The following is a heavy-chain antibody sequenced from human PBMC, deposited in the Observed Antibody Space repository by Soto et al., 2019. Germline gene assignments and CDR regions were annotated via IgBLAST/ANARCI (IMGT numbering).Heavy chain of an antibody. V-gene: IGHV2-5*01. CDR3: AHGSYGYEGNWFDP. Sequence: QITLKESGPTLVKPTQTLTLTCTFSGFSLSTSGVGVGWIRQPPGKALEWLALIYWNDDKRYSPSLKSRLTITKDTSKNPVVLTMTNMDPVDTATYYCAHGSYGYEGNWFDPWGQGTLVTVSS. J-gene: IGHJ5*02. CDR2: IYWNDDK. D-gene: IGHD5-18*01. CDR1: GFSLSTSGVG.